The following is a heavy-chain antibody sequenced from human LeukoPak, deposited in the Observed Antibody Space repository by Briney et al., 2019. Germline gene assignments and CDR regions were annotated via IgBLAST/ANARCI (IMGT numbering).Heavy chain of an antibody. J-gene: IGHJ4*02. CDR3: ARAWYCSSTSCLDFDY. V-gene: IGHV4-59*01. D-gene: IGHD2-2*01. Sequence: SETLSLTCTVSGGSISSYYWSWIRQPPGKGLEWIGYIYYSGSTNYNPSLKSRVTISVDTSKNQLSLKLSSVTAADTAVYYCARAWYCSSTSCLDFDYWGQGTLVTVSS. CDR1: GGSISSYY. CDR2: IYYSGST.